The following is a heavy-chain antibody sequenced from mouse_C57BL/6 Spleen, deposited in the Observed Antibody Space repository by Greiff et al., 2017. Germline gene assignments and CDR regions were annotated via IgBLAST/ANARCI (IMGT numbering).Heavy chain of an antibody. CDR2: INPNNGGT. V-gene: IGHV1-18*01. CDR3: AIIYYYGSSDAMDY. D-gene: IGHD1-1*01. J-gene: IGHJ4*01. CDR1: GYTFTDYN. Sequence: VQLKESGPELVKPGASVKIPCKASGYTFTDYNMDWVKQSHGKSLEWIGDINPNNGGTIYNQKFKGKATLTVDKSSSTAYMELRSLTSEDTAVYYCAIIYYYGSSDAMDYWGQGTSVTVSS.